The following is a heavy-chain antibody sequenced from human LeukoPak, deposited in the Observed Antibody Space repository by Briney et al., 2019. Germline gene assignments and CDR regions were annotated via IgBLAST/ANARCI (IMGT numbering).Heavy chain of an antibody. D-gene: IGHD4-17*01. V-gene: IGHV5-51*01. CDR3: ARHDYGDSAPFDY. Sequence: GESLKFSCKGSGYRFTSYWIGWVRQMPGKGLEWMGIIYPGDSDTRYSPSFQGQVTISADKSISTAYLHWSSLKASDTAMYYCARHDYGDSAPFDYWGQGTLVTVSS. CDR1: GYRFTSYW. CDR2: IYPGDSDT. J-gene: IGHJ4*02.